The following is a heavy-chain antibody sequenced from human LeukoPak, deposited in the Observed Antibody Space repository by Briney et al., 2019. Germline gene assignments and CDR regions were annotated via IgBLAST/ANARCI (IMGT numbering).Heavy chain of an antibody. CDR2: ISGSGGST. D-gene: IGHD6-19*01. J-gene: IGHJ4*02. CDR3: AKATYSSGWYQDY. Sequence: GGSLRLSCVASGFTFTSDAMNWVRQAPGKGLEWVSAISGSGGSTYYADSVKGRFTISRDNSKNTLYLQMNSLRAGDTAVYYCAKATYSSGWYQDYWGQGTLVTVSS. V-gene: IGHV3-23*01. CDR1: GFTFTSDA.